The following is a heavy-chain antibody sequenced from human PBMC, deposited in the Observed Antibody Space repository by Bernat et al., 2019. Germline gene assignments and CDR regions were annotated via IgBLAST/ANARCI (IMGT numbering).Heavy chain of an antibody. D-gene: IGHD1-7*01. J-gene: IGHJ5*02. V-gene: IGHV3-74*01. CDR3: VRDLTGTNTA. Sequence: EVQLVESGGGLVQPGGSLRLSCAASGFTFSSHWMHWVRQAPGKGLVWVSRIDPDGPSTSYADSVKGRFTISRDNAKNTLYLQMNSLRAEDTAMYYCVRDLTGTNTAWGQGSLVTVSS. CDR1: GFTFSSHW. CDR2: IDPDGPST.